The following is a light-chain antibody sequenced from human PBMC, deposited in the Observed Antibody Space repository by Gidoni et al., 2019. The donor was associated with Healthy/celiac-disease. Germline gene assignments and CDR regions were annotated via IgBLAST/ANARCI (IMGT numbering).Light chain of an antibody. CDR2: AAS. V-gene: IGKV1-39*01. Sequence: DIKMTQSPSSLSASVGDRVTITCRASQSISSYLNWYQQKPGKAPKLLIYAASSLQSGVPSRFSGSGSGTDFTLTISSLQPEDFATYYCQQSYSTPSTFXPXTKVDIK. CDR3: QQSYSTPST. J-gene: IGKJ3*01. CDR1: QSISSY.